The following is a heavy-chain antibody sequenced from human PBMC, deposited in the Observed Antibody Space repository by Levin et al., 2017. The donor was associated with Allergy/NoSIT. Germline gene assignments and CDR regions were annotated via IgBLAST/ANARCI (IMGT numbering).Heavy chain of an antibody. CDR3: AKGGGYSSSPNWFDP. D-gene: IGHD6-13*01. V-gene: IGHV3-23*01. CDR1: GFTFSSYA. J-gene: IGHJ5*02. Sequence: GGSLRLSFTTSGFTFSSYAMSWVRQAPGKGLEWVSGISGGDGGTYYADSVKGRFTISRDNSKNTLYLQMNSLRAEDTALYFCAKGGGYSSSPNWFDPWGRGTLVTVSS. CDR2: ISGGDGGT.